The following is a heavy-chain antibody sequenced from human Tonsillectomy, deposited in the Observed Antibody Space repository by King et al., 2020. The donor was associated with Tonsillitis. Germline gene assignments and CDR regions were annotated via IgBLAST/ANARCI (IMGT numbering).Heavy chain of an antibody. V-gene: IGHV3-9*01. CDR2: ITWNSGSM. CDR1: GFTFDDYS. D-gene: IGHD6-6*01. CDR3: VKDGRPNLPSFYYFDS. J-gene: IGHJ4*02. Sequence: VQLVESGGGLVQPGGSLRLSCAASGFTFDDYSMHWVRQAPGKGLEWVSGITWNSGSMGDADSVKGRFHISRDNAKSSLFLQMNSLRPEDTAFYYCVKDGRPNLPSFYYFDSWGQGTLVTVSS.